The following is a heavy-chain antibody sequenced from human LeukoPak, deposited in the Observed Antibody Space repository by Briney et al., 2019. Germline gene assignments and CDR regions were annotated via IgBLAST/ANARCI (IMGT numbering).Heavy chain of an antibody. CDR1: GFTFSRYG. CDR3: AIAGGNRYYFDY. D-gene: IGHD3-16*01. CDR2: ISSSDNYI. J-gene: IGHJ4*02. Sequence: GGSLRLSCAASGFTFSRYGMHWVRQAPGKGLEWVSSISSSDNYIYSADSVKGRFTISRDNARNSLYLRMNSLRAEDTAVYYCAIAGGNRYYFDYWGQGTLVTVSS. V-gene: IGHV3-21*01.